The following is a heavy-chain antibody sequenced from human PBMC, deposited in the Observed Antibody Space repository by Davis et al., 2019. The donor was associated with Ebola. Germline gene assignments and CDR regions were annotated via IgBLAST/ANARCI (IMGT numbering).Heavy chain of an antibody. V-gene: IGHV3-30*18. J-gene: IGHJ5*02. Sequence: GESLKISCAASGFTFSSYGMHWVRQAPGKGLEWVAVISYDGSNKYYADSVKGRFTISRDNSKSTLYLQMNSLRVEDTAVYYCAKYTFPHRWFDPWGQGTLVTVSS. CDR3: AKYTFPHRWFDP. CDR2: ISYDGSNK. CDR1: GFTFSSYG. D-gene: IGHD3-16*01.